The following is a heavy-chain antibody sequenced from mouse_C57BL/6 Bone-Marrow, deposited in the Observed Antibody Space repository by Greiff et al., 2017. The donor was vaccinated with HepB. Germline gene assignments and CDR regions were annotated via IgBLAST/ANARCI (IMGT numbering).Heavy chain of an antibody. J-gene: IGHJ2*01. CDR3: TTPPFTN. V-gene: IGHV14-4*01. CDR2: IDPENGDT. Sequence: VQLKQSGAELVRPGASVKLSCTASGFNIKDDYMHWVKQRPEQGLEWIGWIDPENGDTEYASKFQGKATITADTSSNTAYLQLSSLTSEDTAVYYCTTPPFTNWGQGTTLTVSS. CDR1: GFNIKDDY.